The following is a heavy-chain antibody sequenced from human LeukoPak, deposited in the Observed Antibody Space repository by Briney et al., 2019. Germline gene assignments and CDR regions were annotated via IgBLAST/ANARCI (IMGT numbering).Heavy chain of an antibody. CDR1: GYTFTDYC. V-gene: IGHV1-2*02. J-gene: IGHJ4*02. CDR3: VRDLTGGSGD. D-gene: IGHD6-19*01. Sequence: ASVKVSCKASGYTFTDYCMHWVRQAPGQTFEWLAWINPKSGDTHYTQKFRGRVTVTTDTSITSVYMELSGLQSDDTAVYYCVRDLTGGSGDWGQGTLVTVSS. CDR2: INPKSGDT.